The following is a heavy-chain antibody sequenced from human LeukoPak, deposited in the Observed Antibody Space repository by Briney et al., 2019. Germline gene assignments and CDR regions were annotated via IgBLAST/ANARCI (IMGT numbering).Heavy chain of an antibody. CDR1: GGSISSYY. CDR2: IYTSGST. J-gene: IGHJ4*02. Sequence: PSETLSLTCTVSGGSISSYYWSWIRQPAGKGLEWIGRIYTSGSTNYNPSLKSRVTISEDTSKNQFSLKLSSVTAADTAVYYCARDSRDCANGVCYGFDYWGQGTLVTVSS. D-gene: IGHD2-8*01. V-gene: IGHV4-4*07. CDR3: ARDSRDCANGVCYGFDY.